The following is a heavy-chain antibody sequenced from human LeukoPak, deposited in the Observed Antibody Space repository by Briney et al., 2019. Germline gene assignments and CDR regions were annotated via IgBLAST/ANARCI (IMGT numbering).Heavy chain of an antibody. CDR3: ARSVVTLYWYFDL. Sequence: SETLSLTCTVSGGSISGYYYNWIRQPPGKGLEWIGYIYYSGSTNYNPSLKSRVTISLDSSKNQFSLKLSSVTTADTAVYYCARSVVTLYWYFDLWGRGTLVTVSS. CDR1: GGSISGYY. V-gene: IGHV4-59*01. J-gene: IGHJ2*01. CDR2: IYYSGST. D-gene: IGHD4-23*01.